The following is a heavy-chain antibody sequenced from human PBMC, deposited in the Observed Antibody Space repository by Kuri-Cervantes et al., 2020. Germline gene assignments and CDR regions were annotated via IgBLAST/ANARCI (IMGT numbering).Heavy chain of an antibody. CDR2: INYSGST. D-gene: IGHD5-12*01. J-gene: IGHJ4*02. V-gene: IGHV4-31*03. Sequence: SETLSLTCTVSGGSISSGGYYWSWIRQHPGKGLEWIGYINYSGSTYYNPSLKSRVTISVDTSKNQFSLKLSSVTAANTAVYYCARDRGYSGYDWGQGTLVTVSS. CDR1: GGSISSGGYY. CDR3: ARDRGYSGYD.